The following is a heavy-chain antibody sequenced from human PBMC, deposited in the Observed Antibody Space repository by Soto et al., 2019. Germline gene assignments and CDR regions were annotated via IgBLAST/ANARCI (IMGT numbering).Heavy chain of an antibody. D-gene: IGHD2-21*01. Sequence: SETLSLTCTVSGGSISSYYWSWIRQPPGKGLEWIGYIYYSGSTNYNPSLKSRVTISVDTSKNQFSLKLSSVTAADSAVYYCARAPVACYYFDYWGQGTLVTVSS. CDR2: IYYSGST. CDR1: GGSISSYY. CDR3: ARAPVACYYFDY. V-gene: IGHV4-59*01. J-gene: IGHJ4*02.